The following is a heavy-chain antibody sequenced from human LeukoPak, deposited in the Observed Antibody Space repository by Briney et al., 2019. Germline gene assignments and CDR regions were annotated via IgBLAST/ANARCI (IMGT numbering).Heavy chain of an antibody. J-gene: IGHJ1*01. CDR2: VQHIGGDT. D-gene: IGHD4-11*01. V-gene: IGHV3-7*01. CDR1: GFTFSNSW. CDR3: ATYSILNAREFRY. Sequence: PGGSLRLSCAGSGFTFSNSWMGWVRQAPGKGLEWVANVQHIGGDTYYVDSVKGRFTISRGNAKNSVYLQVNSLGADDTAVYYCATYSILNAREFRYWGQGTLVTVTS.